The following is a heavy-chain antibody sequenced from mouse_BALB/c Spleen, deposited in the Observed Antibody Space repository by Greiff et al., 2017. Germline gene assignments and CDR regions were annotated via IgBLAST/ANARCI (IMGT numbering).Heavy chain of an antibody. Sequence: EVKLVESGAELVKPGASVKLSCTASGFNIKDTYMHWVKQRPEQGLEWIGRIDPANGTTKYDPKFQGKATITADTSSNPAYLQLSSLTSEDTAVYYCARWFPYYAMDYWGQGTSVTVSS. J-gene: IGHJ4*01. V-gene: IGHV14-3*02. CDR1: GFNIKDTY. CDR3: ARWFPYYAMDY. CDR2: IDPANGTT. D-gene: IGHD2-2*01.